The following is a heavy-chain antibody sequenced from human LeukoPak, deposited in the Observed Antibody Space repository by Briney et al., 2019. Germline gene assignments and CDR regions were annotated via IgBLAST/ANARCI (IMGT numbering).Heavy chain of an antibody. J-gene: IGHJ4*02. CDR2: FDPEDGET. D-gene: IGHD3-16*01. V-gene: IGHV1-24*01. CDR3: ARDRGRKRGADY. CDR1: GYTLTELS. Sequence: ASVKVSCKVSGYTLTELSMHWVRQAPGKGLEWMGGFDPEDGETIYAQRFQGRVTMTRDTSTSTGYMELSSLRSDDTAVYYCARDRGRKRGADYWGQGTLVTVSS.